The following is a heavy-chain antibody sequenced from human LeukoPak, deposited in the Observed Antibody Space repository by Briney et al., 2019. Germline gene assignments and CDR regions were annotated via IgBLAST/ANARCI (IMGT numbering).Heavy chain of an antibody. D-gene: IGHD2-2*01. Sequence: PSETLSLTCTVSGDSINSHYWSWIRQPPGKGLEWIGYIYTSGSTNYNPSLKSRVTISVDTSKNQFSLKLSSVTAADTAVYYCARLIVVVPAAKFYFDYWGQGTLVTVSS. J-gene: IGHJ4*02. CDR3: ARLIVVVPAAKFYFDY. CDR2: IYTSGST. CDR1: GDSINSHY. V-gene: IGHV4-4*09.